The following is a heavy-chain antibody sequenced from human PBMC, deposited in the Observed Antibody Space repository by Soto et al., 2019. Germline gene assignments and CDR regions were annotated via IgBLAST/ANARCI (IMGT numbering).Heavy chain of an antibody. Sequence: SVKVSCKASGYTFTSYGISWVRQAPGQGLEWMGWISAYNGNTNYAQKLQGRVTMTTDTSTSTAYMELRSLRSDDTAVYYCARDYGDGSGMAYYYYYGMDVWGQGTTVTVSS. CDR2: ISAYNGNT. CDR1: GYTFTSYG. V-gene: IGHV1-18*04. J-gene: IGHJ6*02. D-gene: IGHD3-10*01. CDR3: ARDYGDGSGMAYYYYYGMDV.